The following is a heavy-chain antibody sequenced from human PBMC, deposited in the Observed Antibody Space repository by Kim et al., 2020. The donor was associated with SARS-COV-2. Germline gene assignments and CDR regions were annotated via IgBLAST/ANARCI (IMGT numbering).Heavy chain of an antibody. Sequence: GGSLRLSCTASGFTFSAYAMSWVRQAPGKGLEWVAAISGSDGSTYYADSVKGRFIISRDNTKNTLHLRMNSLRAEDTAVYYCAKHFGSSGSEFQHWGQGTLVTASS. CDR2: ISGSDGST. J-gene: IGHJ1*01. V-gene: IGHV3-23*01. CDR3: AKHFGSSGSEFQH. D-gene: IGHD3-22*01. CDR1: GFTFSAYA.